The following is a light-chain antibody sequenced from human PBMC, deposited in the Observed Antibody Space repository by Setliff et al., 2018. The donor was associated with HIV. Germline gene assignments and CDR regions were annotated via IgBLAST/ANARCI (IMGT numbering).Light chain of an antibody. J-gene: IGLJ1*01. Sequence: SYELTQPPSVSVAPGKTARITCGGNNIGSKSAHWYQQRPGQAPVLVIYNDSDRPSGIPERFSGSNSGNTATLTISRVEAGDEADYYRQVWDSSSGHNYVFGTGTKVTVL. CDR1: NIGSKS. V-gene: IGLV3-21*04. CDR3: QVWDSSSGHNYV. CDR2: NDS.